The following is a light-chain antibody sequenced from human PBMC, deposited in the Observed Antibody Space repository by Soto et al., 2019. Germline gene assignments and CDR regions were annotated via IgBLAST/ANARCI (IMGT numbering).Light chain of an antibody. J-gene: IGKJ1*01. V-gene: IGKV1-8*01. CDR3: QQYYSYPRT. CDR1: QGISSY. Sequence: AIRMTQSPASFSASTGDRVTITCRASQGISSYLAWYQQKPGKAPELPIYAASTLQSGVPSRFSGSGSGTDFTLTISCLQSEDFATYYCQQYYSYPRTFGQGTKVDIK. CDR2: AAS.